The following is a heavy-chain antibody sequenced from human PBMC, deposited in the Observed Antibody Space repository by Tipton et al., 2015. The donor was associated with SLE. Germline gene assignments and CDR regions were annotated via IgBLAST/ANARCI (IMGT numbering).Heavy chain of an antibody. V-gene: IGHV5-51*01. J-gene: IGHJ2*01. CDR1: GYSFTSYW. CDR2: LYPGDSDT. D-gene: IGHD1-26*01. Sequence: QLVQSGAEVKKPGESLKISCKGSGYSFTSYWIGWVRQMPGKGLEWMGILYPGDSDTRYSSSFQGQVTISADKSTSTAYLQWSSLKASDTAMYYCARHGREVNWYFDLWGRGTLVTVSS. CDR3: ARHGREVNWYFDL.